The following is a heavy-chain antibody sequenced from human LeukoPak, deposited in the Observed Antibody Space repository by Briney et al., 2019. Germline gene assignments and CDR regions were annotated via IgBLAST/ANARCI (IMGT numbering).Heavy chain of an antibody. Sequence: SETLSLTCTVSGDSISSSIYYWGWIRQPPGKGLEWIGSIYYSGSTYYNPSLKSRVTISVDTSKNQFSLKLSSVTAADTAVYYCARGGEMADSDAFDIWGQGTMVTVSS. V-gene: IGHV4-39*07. CDR1: GDSISSSIYY. J-gene: IGHJ3*02. D-gene: IGHD5-24*01. CDR3: ARGGEMADSDAFDI. CDR2: IYYSGST.